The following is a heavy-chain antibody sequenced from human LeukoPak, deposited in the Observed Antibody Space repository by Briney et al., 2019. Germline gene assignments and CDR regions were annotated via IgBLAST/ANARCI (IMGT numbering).Heavy chain of an antibody. Sequence: GGSLRLSCAASGFTFSSYSTTWVRQAPGKGLEWVSSISSSSSYIYYADSVKGRFTISRDNAKNSLYLQMNSLRAEDTAVYYCARDGVTGTVFDYWGQGTLVTVSS. J-gene: IGHJ4*02. CDR3: ARDGVTGTVFDY. CDR2: ISSSSSYI. CDR1: GFTFSSYS. D-gene: IGHD1-20*01. V-gene: IGHV3-21*01.